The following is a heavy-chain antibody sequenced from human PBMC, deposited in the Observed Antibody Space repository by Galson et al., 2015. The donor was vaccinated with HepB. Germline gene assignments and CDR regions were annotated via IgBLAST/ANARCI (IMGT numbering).Heavy chain of an antibody. CDR3: ARLDPGGDSWLLNYFDY. Sequence: CAISGDSVSSKSAIWNWIRQSPSRGLEWLGRTHYRSKWYFHYADSVRGRITINLDTSKNQFSLQLNSVTPEDTAMYYCARLDPGGDSWLLNYFDYWGQGTLVTVSP. CDR1: GDSVSSKSAI. CDR2: THYRSKWYF. D-gene: IGHD6-13*01. J-gene: IGHJ4*02. V-gene: IGHV6-1*01.